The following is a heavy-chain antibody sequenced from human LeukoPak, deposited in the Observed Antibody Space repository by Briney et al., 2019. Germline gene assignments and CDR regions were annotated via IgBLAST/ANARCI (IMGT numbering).Heavy chain of an antibody. V-gene: IGHV3-21*01. CDR3: ARAFFRLGELSLHRYNWFDP. D-gene: IGHD3-16*02. Sequence: PGGSLRLSCAASGFTFSSYSMNWVRQAPAKGLEWVSSISSSSSYIYYADSVKGRFTISRDNAKNSLYLQMNSLRAEDTAVYYCARAFFRLGELSLHRYNWFDPWGQGTLVTVSS. CDR1: GFTFSSYS. J-gene: IGHJ5*02. CDR2: ISSSSSYI.